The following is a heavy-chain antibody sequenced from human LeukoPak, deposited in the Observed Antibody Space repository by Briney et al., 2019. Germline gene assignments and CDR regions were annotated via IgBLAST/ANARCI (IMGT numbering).Heavy chain of an antibody. CDR1: GFTVSSNY. CDR3: ARDGTGGMDV. J-gene: IGHJ6*02. CDR2: IYSGGTT. D-gene: IGHD1-26*01. V-gene: IGHV3-53*04. Sequence: GGSLRLSCAASGFTVSSNYMSWVRQAPGKGLEWVSVIYSGGTTYYADSVKGRSTISRHNYKNTLYLQMNSLRAEDTAVYYCARDGTGGMDVWGQGTTVTVSS.